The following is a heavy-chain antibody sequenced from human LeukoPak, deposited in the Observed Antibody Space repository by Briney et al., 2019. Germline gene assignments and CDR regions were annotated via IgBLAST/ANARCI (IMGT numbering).Heavy chain of an antibody. CDR1: GGSFSGYY. Sequence: SETLSLTCAVYGGSFSGYYWSWIRQPPGKGLEWIGYIYYSGSTNYNPSLKSRVTISVDTSKNQFSLKLSSVTAAGTAVYYCARGAYRTNSAPDYWGQGTLVTVSS. V-gene: IGHV4-59*01. CDR3: ARGAYRTNSAPDY. D-gene: IGHD1-26*01. J-gene: IGHJ4*02. CDR2: IYYSGST.